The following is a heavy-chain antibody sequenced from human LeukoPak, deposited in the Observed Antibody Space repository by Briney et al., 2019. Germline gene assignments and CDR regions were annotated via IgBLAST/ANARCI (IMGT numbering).Heavy chain of an antibody. V-gene: IGHV1-18*01. D-gene: IGHD3-22*01. CDR2: ISAYNGNT. Sequence: ASVKVSCKASGYTFTSYGISWVRQAPGQGLEWMGWISAYNGNTNYAQKLQGRVTMTTDTSTSTAYMGLRSLRSDDTAVYYCARGSSGYIRGDFDYWGQGTLVTVSS. CDR3: ARGSSGYIRGDFDY. J-gene: IGHJ4*02. CDR1: GYTFTSYG.